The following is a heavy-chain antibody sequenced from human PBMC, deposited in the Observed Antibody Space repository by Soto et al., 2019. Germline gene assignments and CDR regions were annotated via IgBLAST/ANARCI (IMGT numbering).Heavy chain of an antibody. D-gene: IGHD3-16*01. J-gene: IGHJ6*02. Sequence: GGSLRLSCAAAGFTFSSYGMHWVRQAPGKGLERVAVMWYDGSNKYYADSVKGRFTISRDNSKNTLYLQMNSLRAEDTAVYYCARDPEGVNGHYYYGMDVWGQGTTVNGSS. V-gene: IGHV3-33*01. CDR3: ARDPEGVNGHYYYGMDV. CDR1: GFTFSSYG. CDR2: MWYDGSNK.